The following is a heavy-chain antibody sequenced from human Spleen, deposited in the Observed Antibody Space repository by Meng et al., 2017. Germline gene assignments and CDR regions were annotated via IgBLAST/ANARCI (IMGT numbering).Heavy chain of an antibody. CDR1: GFTFSNAY. CDR2: IKSKPDGETI. Sequence: GESLKISCEGSGFTFSNAYMTWVRQVPGKRLGWVGRIKSKPDGETIDYAAPVKGRFTISRDDAQNTLYLQMDSLKTEDTAVYYCTTDLPFTEGGVITTWGQGTLVTVSS. J-gene: IGHJ5*02. D-gene: IGHD3-16*02. V-gene: IGHV3-15*01. CDR3: TTDLPFTEGGVITT.